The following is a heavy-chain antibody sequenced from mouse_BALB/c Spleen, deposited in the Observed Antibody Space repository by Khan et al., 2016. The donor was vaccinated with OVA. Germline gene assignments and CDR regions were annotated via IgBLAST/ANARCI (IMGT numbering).Heavy chain of an antibody. Sequence: QVQLKESGLGLVAPSQSLSITCTVSGFSLTTYGVHWVRQPPGKGLELLGVIWASGNKNYNSALMSRLSISKDNSKSQVFLIMNSLQTDDTAIYYCARDRNYSYYDGWFAYWGQGTLVTVSA. CDR3: ARDRNYSYYDGWFAY. J-gene: IGHJ3*01. CDR1: GFSLTTYG. V-gene: IGHV2-9*02. D-gene: IGHD2-4*01. CDR2: IWASGNK.